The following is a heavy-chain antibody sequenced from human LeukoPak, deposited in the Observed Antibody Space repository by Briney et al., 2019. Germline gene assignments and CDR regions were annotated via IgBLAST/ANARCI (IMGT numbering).Heavy chain of an antibody. Sequence: ASVKVSCKASGYTFTGYYMHWVRQAPGQGLEWMGWMNPNSGNTGYAQKFQGRVTMTRNTSISTAYMELSSLRSEDTAVYYCARGLLWFGGYYYYYYMDVWGKGTTVTISS. CDR2: MNPNSGNT. CDR1: GYTFTGYY. D-gene: IGHD3-10*01. J-gene: IGHJ6*03. CDR3: ARGLLWFGGYYYYYYMDV. V-gene: IGHV1-8*02.